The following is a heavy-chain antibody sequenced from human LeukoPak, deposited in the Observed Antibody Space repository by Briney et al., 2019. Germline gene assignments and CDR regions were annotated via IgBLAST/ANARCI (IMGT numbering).Heavy chain of an antibody. CDR2: ISGSGGST. CDR1: GFTFSSYA. CDR3: AKDYGYSYGQGYFDY. J-gene: IGHJ4*02. Sequence: GGSLRLSCAASGFTFSSYALSWFRQAPGKGLEGVPAISGSGGSTYYADSVKGRFTISRDNSKNTLYLQMNSLRAEDTAVYYCAKDYGYSYGQGYFDYWGQGTLVTVSS. V-gene: IGHV3-23*01. D-gene: IGHD5-18*01.